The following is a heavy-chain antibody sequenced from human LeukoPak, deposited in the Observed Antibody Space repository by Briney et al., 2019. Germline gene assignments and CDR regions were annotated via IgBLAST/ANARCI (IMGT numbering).Heavy chain of an antibody. CDR3: AKGRIAMGAFDI. CDR1: GFTFSSYA. D-gene: IGHD2-21*01. Sequence: GSLRLSCAASGFTFSSYAMSWVRQAPGKGLEWVSAISGSGGSTYYADSVKGRFTISRDNSKNTLYLQMNSLRAEDTAVYYCAKGRIAMGAFDIWGQGTMVTVSS. CDR2: ISGSGGST. J-gene: IGHJ3*02. V-gene: IGHV3-23*01.